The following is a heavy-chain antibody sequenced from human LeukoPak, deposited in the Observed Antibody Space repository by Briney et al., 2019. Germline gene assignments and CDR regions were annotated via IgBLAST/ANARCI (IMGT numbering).Heavy chain of an antibody. V-gene: IGHV1-8*02. Sequence: ASVKVSCKASGYTFISYDINWVRQATGQGLEWMGWMNPNSGNTGYAQKFQGRVTMTRNTSISTAYMELSSLRSEDTAVYYCARQHSRHYYYYMDVWGKGTTVTISS. J-gene: IGHJ6*03. CDR2: MNPNSGNT. CDR1: GYTFISYD. CDR3: ARQHSRHYYYYMDV. D-gene: IGHD6-13*01.